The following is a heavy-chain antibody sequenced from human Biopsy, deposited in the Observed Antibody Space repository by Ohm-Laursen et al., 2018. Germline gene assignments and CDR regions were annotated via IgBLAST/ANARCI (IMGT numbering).Heavy chain of an antibody. J-gene: IGHJ6*02. D-gene: IGHD3-16*01. CDR3: ARDRLEESEISYYYGMDV. CDR2: IYSDGSST. V-gene: IGHV3-74*01. Sequence: SLRLSCSASGFTFSSYWMHWVRRAPGKGLVWVSRIYSDGSSTSYADSVKGRFTISRDNAKNTLYLQMNSLRAEDTAVYYCARDRLEESEISYYYGMDVWGQGTTVTVSS. CDR1: GFTFSSYW.